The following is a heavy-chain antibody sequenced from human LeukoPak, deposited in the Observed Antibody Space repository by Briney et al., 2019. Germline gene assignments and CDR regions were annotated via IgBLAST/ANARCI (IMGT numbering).Heavy chain of an antibody. CDR1: GFLFSDRL. J-gene: IGHJ5*02. CDR3: AREGYSGSYPNNWFDP. CDR2: ISRSSGSI. Sequence: GGSLRLSCAASGFLFSDRLMSWVRQAPGKGPEWVSSISRSSGSIFFADSVKGRFTISRDNSKNTLYLQMNSLRAEDTAVYYCAREGYSGSYPNNWFDPWGQGTLVTVSS. D-gene: IGHD1-26*01. V-gene: IGHV3-21*01.